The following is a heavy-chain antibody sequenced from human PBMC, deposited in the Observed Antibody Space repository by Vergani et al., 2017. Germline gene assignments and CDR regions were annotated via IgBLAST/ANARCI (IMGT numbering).Heavy chain of an antibody. CDR1: GFTFSSYS. CDR2: ISSSSSTI. CDR3: ARDLAVRDTDPYNWFDP. V-gene: IGHV3-48*01. Sequence: EVQLVESGGGLVQPGGSLRLSCAASGFTFSSYSMNWVRQAPGKGLEWVSYISSSSSTIYYADSVKGRFTISRDNAKNSMYLQMNSLRAEDTAVYYCARDLAVRDTDPYNWFDPWGQGTLVTVSS. J-gene: IGHJ5*02. D-gene: IGHD5-18*01.